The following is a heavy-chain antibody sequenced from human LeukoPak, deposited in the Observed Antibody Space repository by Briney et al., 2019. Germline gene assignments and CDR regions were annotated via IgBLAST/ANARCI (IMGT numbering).Heavy chain of an antibody. CDR3: AKGSLGSWYYFDY. V-gene: IGHV3-23*01. CDR1: GFTFGTSA. CDR2: FGRSGSDT. Sequence: GGSLRLSCAASGFTFGTSAMSWVRQAPGKGPEWVSTFGRSGSDTYYSDSVKGRFAIFRDNSKNTLYLQMNSLRDEDTAVYYCAKGSLGSWYYFDYWGQGTLVTVSS. D-gene: IGHD6-13*01. J-gene: IGHJ4*02.